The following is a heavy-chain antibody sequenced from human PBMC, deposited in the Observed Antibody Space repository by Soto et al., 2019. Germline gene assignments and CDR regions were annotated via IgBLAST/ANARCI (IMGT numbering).Heavy chain of an antibody. V-gene: IGHV4-4*02. CDR3: ARSPYTMVRGVDY. Sequence: SETLSLTCAVSGGSISSSNWWSWVRQPPGKGLEWIGEIYHSGSTNYNPSLKSRVTISVDKSKNQFSLKLSSVTAADTAVYYCARSPYTMVRGVDYWGQGTLVTVSS. D-gene: IGHD3-10*01. J-gene: IGHJ4*02. CDR1: GGSISSSNW. CDR2: IYHSGST.